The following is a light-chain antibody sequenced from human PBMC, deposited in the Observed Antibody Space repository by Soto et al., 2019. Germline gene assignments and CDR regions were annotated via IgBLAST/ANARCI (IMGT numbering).Light chain of an antibody. CDR1: RSNIGRNY. CDR3: AAWDDTLNGPV. Sequence: QSVLTQPPSASGTPGQRVSISCSGSRSNIGRNYVYWYQQLPGTAPKLLIQRNNERPSGVPDRFSGSKSGTSVSLAISGLRSEDEATYYCAAWDDTLNGPVFGGGTQLTVL. V-gene: IGLV1-47*01. CDR2: RNN. J-gene: IGLJ3*02.